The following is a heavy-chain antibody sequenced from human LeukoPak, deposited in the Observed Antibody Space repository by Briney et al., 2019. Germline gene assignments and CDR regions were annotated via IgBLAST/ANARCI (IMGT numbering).Heavy chain of an antibody. Sequence: KVGESLKISCKGSGYSFTSYWIGWVRQMPGKGLEWMGIIYPGDSDTRYSPSFQGQVTISADKSISTAYLQWSSLKASDTAMYYCARPTETATIGADAFDIWGQGTMVTVSS. J-gene: IGHJ3*02. CDR2: IYPGDSDT. D-gene: IGHD5-24*01. V-gene: IGHV5-51*01. CDR1: GYSFTSYW. CDR3: ARPTETATIGADAFDI.